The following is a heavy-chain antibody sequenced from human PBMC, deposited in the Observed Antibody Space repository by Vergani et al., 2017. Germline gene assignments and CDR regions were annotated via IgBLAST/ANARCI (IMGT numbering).Heavy chain of an antibody. CDR3: AKDRIARAGYYYMDV. Sequence: EVQLLESGGGLVQPGGSLRLSCAASGFTFSSYAMTWVRQAPGKGLEWVSVISDSGGSTFYADSVQGRFTISRDNSKNTLFLQMNSLRAEDTAIYYCAKDRIARAGYYYMDVWGKGTTVTVSS. CDR1: GFTFSSYA. J-gene: IGHJ6*03. CDR2: ISDSGGST. D-gene: IGHD2-21*01. V-gene: IGHV3-23*01.